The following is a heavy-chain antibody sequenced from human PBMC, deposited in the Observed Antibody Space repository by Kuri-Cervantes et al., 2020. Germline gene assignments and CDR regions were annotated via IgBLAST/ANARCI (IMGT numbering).Heavy chain of an antibody. V-gene: IGHV3-30*03. CDR1: GFTFSSYG. J-gene: IGHJ4*02. D-gene: IGHD5-18*01. Sequence: LSLTCAASGFTFSSYGMHWVRQAPGKGLEWVAVISYDGSNKYYADSVKGRFTISRDNSKNTLYLQLNSLRAEDTAVYYCARTALFNWRGIFDYWGQGTLVTVSS. CDR2: ISYDGSNK. CDR3: ARTALFNWRGIFDY.